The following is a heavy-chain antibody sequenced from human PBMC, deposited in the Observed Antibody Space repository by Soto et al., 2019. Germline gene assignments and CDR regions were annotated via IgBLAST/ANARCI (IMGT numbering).Heavy chain of an antibody. D-gene: IGHD3-22*01. CDR3: ARENGYYDSSGYYEGPIEYYYGMDV. Sequence: GGSLRLSCAASGFTFSSYGMHWVRQAPGKGLEWVAVIWYDGSNKYYADSVKGRFTISRDNSKNTLYLQMNSLRAEDTAVYYCARENGYYDSSGYYEGPIEYYYGMDVWGQGTTVTVSS. J-gene: IGHJ6*02. V-gene: IGHV3-33*01. CDR2: IWYDGSNK. CDR1: GFTFSSYG.